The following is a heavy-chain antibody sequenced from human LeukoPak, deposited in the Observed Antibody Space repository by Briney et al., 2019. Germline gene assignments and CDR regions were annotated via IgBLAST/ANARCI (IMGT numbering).Heavy chain of an antibody. CDR3: ARDISPDDYFDSHKCYYDAFDI. CDR2: INSDGGER. V-gene: IGHV3-7*04. J-gene: IGHJ3*02. Sequence: PGGSLRVSCAASGFTLSGYWMTWVRQGPGKGLEWVANINSDGGERSYVDSVKGRFAISRDNAKNSLYLQLSSLKTEDTAVYYCARDISPDDYFDSHKCYYDAFDIWGQGTLVTVSS. D-gene: IGHD3-22*01. CDR1: GFTLSGYW.